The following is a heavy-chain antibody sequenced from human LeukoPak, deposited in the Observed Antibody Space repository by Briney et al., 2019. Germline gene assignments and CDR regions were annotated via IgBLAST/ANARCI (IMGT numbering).Heavy chain of an antibody. D-gene: IGHD2-2*01. Sequence: SETLSLTCAVSGYSISSGYYWGLIRQPPGKGLEWIGSVYYDGSTYHNPSLKSRATISVDMSKNQFFVKLSSVTAADTAVYYCARTVAYCSATSCYGYWGQGTLVTVSS. V-gene: IGHV4-38-2*01. J-gene: IGHJ4*02. CDR2: VYYDGST. CDR3: ARTVAYCSATSCYGY. CDR1: GYSISSGYY.